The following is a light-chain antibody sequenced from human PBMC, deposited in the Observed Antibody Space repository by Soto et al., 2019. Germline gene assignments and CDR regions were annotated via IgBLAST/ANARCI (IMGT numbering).Light chain of an antibody. CDR1: SSDVGSYNR. Sequence: QSVLTQPPSVSGSPGQSVTISCTGTSSDVGSYNRLSWYQQPPGTAPKLIVYEVNTRPSGVPDRFSGSKSGSTASLTISGLQAEDEADYYCSLYISGSTYVFGTGTKLTVL. J-gene: IGLJ1*01. CDR3: SLYISGSTYV. V-gene: IGLV2-18*01. CDR2: EVN.